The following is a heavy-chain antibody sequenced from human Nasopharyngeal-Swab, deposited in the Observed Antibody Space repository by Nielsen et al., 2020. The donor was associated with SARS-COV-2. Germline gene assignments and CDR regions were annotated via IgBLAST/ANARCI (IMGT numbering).Heavy chain of an antibody. CDR1: GFSLSTSGVG. V-gene: IGHV2-5*02. CDR3: AHLIWFGERGSVDAFDI. J-gene: IGHJ3*02. D-gene: IGHD3-10*01. Sequence: SGPTLVQPTQTLTLTCTFSGFSLSTSGVGVGWIRQPPGKALEWLALIYWDDDKRYSPSLKSRLTITKDTSKNQVVLTMTNMDPVDTATYHCAHLIWFGERGSVDAFDIWGQGTMVTVSS. CDR2: IYWDDDK.